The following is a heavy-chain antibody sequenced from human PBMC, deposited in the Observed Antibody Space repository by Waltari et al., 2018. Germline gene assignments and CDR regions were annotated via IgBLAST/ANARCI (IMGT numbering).Heavy chain of an antibody. CDR2: IYYSGST. J-gene: IGHJ4*02. CDR1: GGSISSSSYY. Sequence: QLQLQESGPGLVKPSETLSLPCTVSGGSISSSSYYWGWIRQPPGKGLEWIGSIYYSGSTYYNPSLKSRVTISVDTSKNQFSLKLSSVTAADTAVYYCATRALYYFDYWGQGTLVTVSS. CDR3: ATRALYYFDY. D-gene: IGHD3-16*01. V-gene: IGHV4-39*07.